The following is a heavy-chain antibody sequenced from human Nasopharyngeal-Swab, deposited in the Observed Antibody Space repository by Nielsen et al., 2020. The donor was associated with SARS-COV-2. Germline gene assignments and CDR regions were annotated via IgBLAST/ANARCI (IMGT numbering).Heavy chain of an antibody. D-gene: IGHD3-10*01. CDR2: IKQDGSEK. Sequence: GESLKISCAASGFTFSSYWISWVRQAPGKGLEWVANIKQDGSEKYYVDSVKGRFTISRDNAKNSLYLQMNSLRAGDTAVYYCARDFIWFGELSPVWGQGTLVTVSS. CDR3: ARDFIWFGELSPV. CDR1: GFTFSSYW. V-gene: IGHV3-7*01. J-gene: IGHJ4*02.